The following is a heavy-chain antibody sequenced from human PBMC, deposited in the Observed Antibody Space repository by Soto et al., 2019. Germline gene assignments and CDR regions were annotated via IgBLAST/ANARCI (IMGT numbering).Heavy chain of an antibody. V-gene: IGHV4-34*01. CDR1: SGSFSGYY. J-gene: IGHJ4*02. CDR3: ARAPKVSGSSQTRPDF. Sequence: QVQLHQWGAGLLKPSETLSLACSIYSGSFSGYYWCWIRQPPGKGLEWIGEISQSGNTHYSPSLKSRVSISIDTSKKQFSLNLASVSAADTAVYYCARAPKVSGSSQTRPDFWGQGTLVTVSS. CDR2: ISQSGNT. D-gene: IGHD6-6*01.